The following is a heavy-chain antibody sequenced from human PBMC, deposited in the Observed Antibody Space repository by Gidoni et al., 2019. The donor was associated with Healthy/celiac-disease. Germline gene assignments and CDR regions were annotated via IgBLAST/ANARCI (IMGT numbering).Heavy chain of an antibody. Sequence: QVQLQQWGAGLLKPSETLSLTCAVYGGSFSGYYWSWIRQPPGKGLEWIGEINHSGSTNYNPSLKSRVTISVDTSKNQFSLKLSSVTAADTAVYYCARRWYDFWTRGGYFDYWGQGTLVTVSS. V-gene: IGHV4-34*01. D-gene: IGHD3-3*01. J-gene: IGHJ4*02. CDR2: INHSGST. CDR3: ARRWYDFWTRGGYFDY. CDR1: GGSFSGYY.